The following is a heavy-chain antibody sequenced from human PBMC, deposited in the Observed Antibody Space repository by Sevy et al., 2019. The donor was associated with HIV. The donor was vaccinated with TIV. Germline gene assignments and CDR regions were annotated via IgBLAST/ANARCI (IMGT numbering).Heavy chain of an antibody. Sequence: GGSLRLSCAASGFTFSSYGMHWVRQAPGKGLEWVAVISYDGRNKYYADSVKGRFTISRDNSKNTLYLQMNSLRAEDTALYYCAKDLMGGSGSYEGYFDYWGQGTLVTVSS. D-gene: IGHD3-10*01. J-gene: IGHJ4*02. V-gene: IGHV3-30*18. CDR1: GFTFSSYG. CDR2: ISYDGRNK. CDR3: AKDLMGGSGSYEGYFDY.